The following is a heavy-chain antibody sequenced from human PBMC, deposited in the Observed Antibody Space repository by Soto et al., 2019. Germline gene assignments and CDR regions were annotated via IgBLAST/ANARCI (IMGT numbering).Heavy chain of an antibody. CDR1: GFTFSSYW. CDR3: ARGGWVSLADWYFDF. J-gene: IGHJ4*02. Sequence: EVQLVESGGGLVQPGGSLRLSCAASGFTFSSYWMSWVRQAPGKGLEWVANIKQDGSAKYYVDSVKGRFTISRDNAKNTLYLQMNSLRAEDTAVYYCARGGWVSLADWYFDFWGQGTMVTVSS. CDR2: IKQDGSAK. V-gene: IGHV3-7*01. D-gene: IGHD2-21*01.